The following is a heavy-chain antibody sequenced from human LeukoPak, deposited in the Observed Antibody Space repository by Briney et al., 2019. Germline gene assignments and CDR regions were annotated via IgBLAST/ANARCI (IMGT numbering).Heavy chain of an antibody. Sequence: SETLSLTCTVSGYSITSDYYWVWIRQPPGKGLECIGTIYHTGSTYYNPSLKSRVTISVDTSNNTFSLKLSSLTAADTAVYYCARDSPGFDYWGQGTLVAVSS. J-gene: IGHJ4*02. CDR2: IYHTGST. CDR3: ARDSPGFDY. V-gene: IGHV4-38-2*02. CDR1: GYSITSDYY.